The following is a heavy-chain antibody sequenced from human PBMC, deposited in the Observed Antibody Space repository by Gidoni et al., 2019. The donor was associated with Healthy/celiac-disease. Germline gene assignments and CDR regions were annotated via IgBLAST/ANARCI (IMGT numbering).Heavy chain of an antibody. J-gene: IGHJ5*02. V-gene: IGHV1-69*01. CDR2: IIPIFGTA. CDR3: ARDLGASPRNNWFDP. Sequence: QVQLVQSGAEVKKPGSSVQVSCMASGGSFSSYAISWVRQAPGQGLEWMGGIIPIFGTANYAQKFQGRVTITAVESTSTAYMELSSLRSEDTAVYYCARDLGASPRNNWFDPWGQGTLVTVSS. CDR1: GGSFSSYA.